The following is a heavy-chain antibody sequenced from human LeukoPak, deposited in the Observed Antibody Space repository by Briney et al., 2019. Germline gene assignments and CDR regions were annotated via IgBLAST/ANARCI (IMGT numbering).Heavy chain of an antibody. CDR2: INPNSGGT. V-gene: IGHV1-2*06. Sequence: ASVKVSCKASGYTFTGYYMHWVRQAPGQGLEWMGRINPNSGGTNYAQKFQGRVTMTRDTSTSTAYMELSRLRSDDTAVYYCARSVVVPAAITEFDYWGRGTLVTVSS. J-gene: IGHJ4*02. D-gene: IGHD2-2*02. CDR1: GYTFTGYY. CDR3: ARSVVVPAAITEFDY.